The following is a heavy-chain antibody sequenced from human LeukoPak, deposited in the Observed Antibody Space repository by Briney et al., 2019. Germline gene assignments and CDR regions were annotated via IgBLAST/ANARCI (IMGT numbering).Heavy chain of an antibody. D-gene: IGHD6-19*01. CDR2: ISSSSSYI. V-gene: IGHV3-21*01. Sequence: EGSLRLSCAASGFTFSRYWMHWVRQAPGKGLEWVSSISSSSSYIYYADSVKGRFTISRDNAKNSLYLQMNSLRAEDTAVYYCSLSGGWYDYFDYWGQGTLVTVSS. CDR3: SLSGGWYDYFDY. CDR1: GFTFSRYW. J-gene: IGHJ4*02.